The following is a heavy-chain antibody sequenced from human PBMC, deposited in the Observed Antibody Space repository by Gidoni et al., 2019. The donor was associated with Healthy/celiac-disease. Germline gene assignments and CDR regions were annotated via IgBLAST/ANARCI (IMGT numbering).Heavy chain of an antibody. CDR2: IYPGDSDT. CDR3: ARSLAGYCSGGSCYSYFDY. D-gene: IGHD2-15*01. V-gene: IGHV5-51*01. CDR1: GYSFTSYW. J-gene: IGHJ4*02. Sequence: KISCKGSGYSFTSYWIGWVRQMPGKGLEWMGIIYPGDSDTRYSPSFQGQVTISADKSISTAYLQWSSLKASDTAMYYCARSLAGYCSGGSCYSYFDYWGQGTLVTVSS.